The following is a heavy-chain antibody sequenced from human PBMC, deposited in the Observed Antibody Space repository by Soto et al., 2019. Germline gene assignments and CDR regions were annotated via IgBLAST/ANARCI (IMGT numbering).Heavy chain of an antibody. CDR1: GASITTYY. Sequence: NPSETLSLTCDVSGASITTYYWSWIRQAPGKGLEWIGNVYHTGSTDYNSSLRSRVTISVDTSKNQFSLNMNSVTAADTAVYYCERPLFGSGWTLDSWGQGALVTVSS. J-gene: IGHJ4*02. CDR2: VYHTGST. D-gene: IGHD6-19*01. V-gene: IGHV4-59*13. CDR3: ERPLFGSGWTLDS.